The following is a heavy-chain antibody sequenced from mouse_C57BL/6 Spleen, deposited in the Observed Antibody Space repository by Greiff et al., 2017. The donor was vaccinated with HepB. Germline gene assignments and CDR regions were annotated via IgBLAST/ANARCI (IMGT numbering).Heavy chain of an antibody. D-gene: IGHD4-1*01. Sequence: DVMLVESGGGLVQPKGSLKLSCAASGFSFNTYAMNWVRQAPGKGLEWVARIRSKSNNYATYYADSVKDRFTISRDDSESMLYLQMNNLKTEDTARYYCVRQNWAFDYWGQGTTLTVSS. CDR1: GFSFNTYA. CDR3: VRQNWAFDY. CDR2: IRSKSNNYAT. V-gene: IGHV10-1*01. J-gene: IGHJ2*01.